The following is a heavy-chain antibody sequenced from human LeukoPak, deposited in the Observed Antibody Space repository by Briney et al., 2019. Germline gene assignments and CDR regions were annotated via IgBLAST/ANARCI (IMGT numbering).Heavy chain of an antibody. CDR3: ARSGSYYVHRPNAFDI. J-gene: IGHJ3*02. CDR2: ISAYNGTT. D-gene: IGHD1-26*01. Sequence: ASVKVSCKASGYTFTSYVISWVGQAPGQGREWMGCISAYNGTTNNAQKLQGRVIMTTDTSTSTAYVELRSPRSDETAVYYCARSGSYYVHRPNAFDIWGQGTMVTVSS. CDR1: GYTFTSYV. V-gene: IGHV1-18*01.